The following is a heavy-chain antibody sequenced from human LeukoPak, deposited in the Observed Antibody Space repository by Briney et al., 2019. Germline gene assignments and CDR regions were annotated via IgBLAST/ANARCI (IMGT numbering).Heavy chain of an antibody. CDR2: ISSSGSTI. CDR1: GFTFSDYY. V-gene: IGHV3-11*01. Sequence: GGSLRLSCAASGFTFSDYYMSWIRQAPGKGLEWVSYISSSGSTIYYADSVKGRFTISRDNAKNSLYLQMNSLRAEDTAVYYCARDRVTMARGVILERYFDYWGQGTLVTVSS. CDR3: ARDRVTMARGVILERYFDY. J-gene: IGHJ4*02. D-gene: IGHD3-10*01.